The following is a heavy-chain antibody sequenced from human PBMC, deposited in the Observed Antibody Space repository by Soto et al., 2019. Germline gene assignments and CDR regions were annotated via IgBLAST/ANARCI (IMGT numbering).Heavy chain of an antibody. D-gene: IGHD4-17*01. V-gene: IGHV4-59*01. CDR2: IYYSGST. Sequence: SETLSLTGIVSGGSISGYYWSWIRQPPGRGLEWIGNIYYSGSTNYNPSRMSRVTISVDTSKNQFSLKLRSVTAADTAVYYCARVGGYYGDYPNFDYWGQGALVTVSS. J-gene: IGHJ4*02. CDR3: ARVGGYYGDYPNFDY. CDR1: GGSISGYY.